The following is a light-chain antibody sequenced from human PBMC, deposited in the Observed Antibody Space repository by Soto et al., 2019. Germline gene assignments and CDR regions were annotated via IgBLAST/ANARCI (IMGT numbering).Light chain of an antibody. Sequence: EIVLTQSPATLSLSPGERATLSCRASQSVNIYLAWYQQKPGQSPRLLIYGASSRATGIPDRFSGRGSGTDFTLTISRLEPEDFAVYFCQQYGTSPRTFGQGTKVDI. CDR3: QQYGTSPRT. CDR1: QSVNIY. V-gene: IGKV3-20*01. J-gene: IGKJ1*01. CDR2: GAS.